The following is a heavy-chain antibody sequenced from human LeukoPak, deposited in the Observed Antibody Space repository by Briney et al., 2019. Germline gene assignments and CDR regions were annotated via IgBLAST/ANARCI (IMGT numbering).Heavy chain of an antibody. D-gene: IGHD6-19*01. V-gene: IGHV3-23*01. CDR3: AKDARRTSGWYFLDY. Sequence: PGGSLRLSCAASGFAFSSQAMGWVRKAPGKGLEWVSVISDSGSITYYADSVKGRFTISRDNSKNTLLLQMNSLRVEDTAVYYCAKDARRTSGWYFLDYWGQGTLVTVSS. CDR2: ISDSGSIT. CDR1: GFAFSSQA. J-gene: IGHJ4*02.